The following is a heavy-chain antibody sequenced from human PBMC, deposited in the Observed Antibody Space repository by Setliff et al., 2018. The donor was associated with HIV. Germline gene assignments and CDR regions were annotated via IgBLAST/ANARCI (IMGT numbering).Heavy chain of an antibody. V-gene: IGHV5-51*01. J-gene: IGHJ4*02. CDR1: GYSFTNYW. CDR3: ARSMGFKATTRLDF. D-gene: IGHD3-10*01. CDR2: IYPGDSDT. Sequence: GESLKISCKGSGYSFTNYWIGWVRQMPGKGLEWMGFIYPGDSDTRYSPSFQGQVTISADKSISTAYLQWSSLKASDTAVYYCARSMGFKATTRLDFWGPGTLVTVSS.